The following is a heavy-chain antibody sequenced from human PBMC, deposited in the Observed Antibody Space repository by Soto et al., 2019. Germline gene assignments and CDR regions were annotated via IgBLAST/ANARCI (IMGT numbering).Heavy chain of an antibody. CDR2: IYYSGST. CDR3: ARDKYYGMDV. J-gene: IGHJ6*02. CDR1: GGSISSYY. Sequence: PSETLSLTCTVSGGSISSYYWSWIRQPPGKGLEWIGYIYYSGSTNYNPSLKSRVTISVDTSKNQFSLKLSSVTAADTAVYYCARDKYYGMDVWGQGTTVTVSS. V-gene: IGHV4-59*01.